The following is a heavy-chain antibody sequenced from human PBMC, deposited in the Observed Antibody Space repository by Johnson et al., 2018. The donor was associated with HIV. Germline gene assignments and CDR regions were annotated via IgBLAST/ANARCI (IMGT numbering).Heavy chain of an antibody. D-gene: IGHD4-17*01. Sequence: VQLVESGGGVVQPERSLRLSCAASGFTFSSSWMHWVCQAPEKGLEWVADIKCDGSEKYYVDSVKGRLTISRDNAKNSLYLQVNSLRAEDMTVYYCVRVSSSVTTARYGAFDIWGQGTMVIVSS. CDR2: IKCDGSEK. J-gene: IGHJ3*02. CDR3: VRVSSSVTTARYGAFDI. CDR1: GFTFSSSW. V-gene: IGHV3-52*01.